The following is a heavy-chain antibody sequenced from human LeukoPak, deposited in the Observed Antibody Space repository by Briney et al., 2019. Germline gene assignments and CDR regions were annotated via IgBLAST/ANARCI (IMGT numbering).Heavy chain of an antibody. D-gene: IGHD1/OR15-1a*01. CDR1: DFTVSSNY. V-gene: IGHV3-53*01. CDR3: ARAKNWNNLGDYYYYMDV. CDR2: IHKNAIT. J-gene: IGHJ6*03. Sequence: GGSLRLSCAASDFTVSSNYMSWVRQAPGKGLEWVSVIHKNAITSYADTVKGRFTISRDNSKNTLYLQMNNLRVDDTAVYHCARAKNWNNLGDYYYYMDVWGKGTTVTVSS.